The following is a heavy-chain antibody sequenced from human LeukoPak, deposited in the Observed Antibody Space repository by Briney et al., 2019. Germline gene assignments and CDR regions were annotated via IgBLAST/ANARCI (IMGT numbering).Heavy chain of an antibody. V-gene: IGHV3-30*02. CDR3: AKDGERSGDY. J-gene: IGHJ4*02. Sequence: GGSLRLCCAVSGFTFSSYGMHWVRQAPGKGLEWVAFIRYDGSNKYYADSVKGRFTISRDNSKNTLYLQMNSLRAEDTAVYYCAKDGERSGDYWGQGTLVTVSS. CDR2: IRYDGSNK. CDR1: GFTFSSYG. D-gene: IGHD1-1*01.